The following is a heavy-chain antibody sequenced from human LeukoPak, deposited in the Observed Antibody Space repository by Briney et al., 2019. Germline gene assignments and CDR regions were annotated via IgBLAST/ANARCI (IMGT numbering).Heavy chain of an antibody. CDR1: GFTFSRYW. D-gene: IGHD3-22*01. V-gene: IGHV3-7*03. CDR3: ARDKGGYDTSGSLFVF. Sequence: PGGSLRLSCAASGFTFSRYWMSWVRQVPRKGLEWVANIKQDGGEIYYVDSVKGRFTISRDNAKSSLYLQMNSLRAGDTAVYYCARDKGGYDTSGSLFVFGGQGTPVTVSS. CDR2: IKQDGGEI. J-gene: IGHJ4*02.